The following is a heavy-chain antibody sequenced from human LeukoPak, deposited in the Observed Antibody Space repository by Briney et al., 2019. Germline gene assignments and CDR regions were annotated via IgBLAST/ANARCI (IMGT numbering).Heavy chain of an antibody. Sequence: SVNVSCKASGGTFSSYAISWVRQAPGQGLEWMGRIIPILGIANYAQKFQGRVTITADKSTSTAYMELSSLRSEDTAVYYCARDRGVVVVAATTESAPPWYFDLWGRGTLVTVSS. CDR3: ARDRGVVVVAATTESAPPWYFDL. D-gene: IGHD2-15*01. J-gene: IGHJ2*01. CDR1: GGTFSSYA. CDR2: IIPILGIA. V-gene: IGHV1-69*04.